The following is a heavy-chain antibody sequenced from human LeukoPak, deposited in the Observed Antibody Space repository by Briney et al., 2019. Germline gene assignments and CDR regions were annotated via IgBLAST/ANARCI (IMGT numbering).Heavy chain of an antibody. Sequence: KPSETLSLTCTVSGGSISRYYWSWLRQPPGKGLEWIGYIYYSGSTNYNPSLKSRVTISVDTSKHQFSLKLSSVTAADTAVYYCARRRITMVRGVISYAFDIWGQGTMVTVSS. D-gene: IGHD3-10*01. CDR1: GGSISRYY. J-gene: IGHJ3*02. CDR3: ARRRITMVRGVISYAFDI. CDR2: IYYSGST. V-gene: IGHV4-59*01.